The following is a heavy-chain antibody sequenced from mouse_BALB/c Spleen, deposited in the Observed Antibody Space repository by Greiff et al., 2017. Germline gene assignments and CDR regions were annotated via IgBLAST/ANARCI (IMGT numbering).Heavy chain of an antibody. V-gene: IGHV1S56*01. J-gene: IGHJ2*01. CDR3: ARTDYGSWYFDY. D-gene: IGHD1-1*01. Sequence: QVQLQQSGPELVKPGASVRISCKASGYTFTSYYIHWVKQRPGQGLEWIGWIYPGNVNTKYNEKFKGKATLTADKSSSTAYMQLSSLTSEDSAVYFCARTDYGSWYFDYWGQGTTLTVSS. CDR2: IYPGNVNT. CDR1: GYTFTSYY.